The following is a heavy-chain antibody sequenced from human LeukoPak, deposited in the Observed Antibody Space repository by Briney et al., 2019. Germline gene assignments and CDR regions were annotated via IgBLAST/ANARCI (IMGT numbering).Heavy chain of an antibody. Sequence: GGSLRLSCTASGFSFSGHWMHWARQLLGKGLVWVSRISPTGSTTSYADSVKGRFTISRDNAKKSLFLQMNSLRAEDTAVYYCARGRFIAGTTAYYFDYWGQGTLVTVSS. D-gene: IGHD1-26*01. CDR1: GFSFSGHW. J-gene: IGHJ4*02. CDR3: ARGRFIAGTTAYYFDY. V-gene: IGHV3-74*01. CDR2: ISPTGSTT.